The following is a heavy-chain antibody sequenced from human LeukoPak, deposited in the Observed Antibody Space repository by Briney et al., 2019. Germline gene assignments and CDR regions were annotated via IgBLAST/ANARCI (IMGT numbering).Heavy chain of an antibody. V-gene: IGHV3-30*18. CDR2: GSHDGRNK. CDR3: AKDRDSCTWSFFDF. Sequence: PGRALRLSRVASGFILRNYAMHWVRQAPGKGLEWVAVGSHDGRNKIYGDSVKGRFTISRDNSKNTVYLQMDNLRPEDTAVYYCAKDRDSCTWSFFDFWGQGTLVTVSS. D-gene: IGHD6-13*01. CDR1: GFILRNYA. J-gene: IGHJ4*02.